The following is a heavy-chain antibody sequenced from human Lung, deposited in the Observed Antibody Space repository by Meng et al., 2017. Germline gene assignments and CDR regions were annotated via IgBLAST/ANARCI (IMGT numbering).Heavy chain of an antibody. V-gene: IGHV4-34*01. Sequence: QEQPEQGGAGLLKPSETLSLPCVVSGGSFSDYYWSWIRQPPGKGLEWIGEINHSGSTNYNPSLESRATISVDTSQNNLSLKLSSVTAADSAVYYCARGPTTMAHDFDYWGQGTLVTVSS. CDR1: GGSFSDYY. D-gene: IGHD4-11*01. CDR3: ARGPTTMAHDFDY. CDR2: INHSGST. J-gene: IGHJ4*02.